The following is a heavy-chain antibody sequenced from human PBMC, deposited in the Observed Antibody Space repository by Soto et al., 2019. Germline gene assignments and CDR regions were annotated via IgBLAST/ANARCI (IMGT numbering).Heavy chain of an antibody. CDR1: GFTFSSYS. V-gene: IGHV3-48*01. J-gene: IGHJ3*02. Sequence: GGSLRLSCAASGFTFSSYSMNWVRQAPGKGLEWVSYISSSSSTIYYADSVKGRFTISRDNAKNSLYLQMNSLRAEDTAVYYCARDRHYYDSSGYYFPSGVAAFDIWGQGKMVTVSS. D-gene: IGHD3-22*01. CDR2: ISSSSSTI. CDR3: ARDRHYYDSSGYYFPSGVAAFDI.